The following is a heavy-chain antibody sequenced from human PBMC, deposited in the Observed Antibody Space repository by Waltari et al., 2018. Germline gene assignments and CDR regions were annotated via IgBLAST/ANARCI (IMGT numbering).Heavy chain of an antibody. CDR3: ARGGVDDCSGGSCPSNWLDP. J-gene: IGHJ5*02. D-gene: IGHD2-15*01. V-gene: IGHV1-18*04. CDR1: GYTFSNSH. Sequence: QVQLVQSGVEVKKPGASVKVSCKTSGYTFSNSHVTWVRPAPGQGLEWMGAIRGYNGDAKDDQTSQVGGTITPDTSKTTVYRELRNLGSDETAVYYCARGGVDDCSGGSCPSNWLDPWGQGTLVTVSS. CDR2: IRGYNGDA.